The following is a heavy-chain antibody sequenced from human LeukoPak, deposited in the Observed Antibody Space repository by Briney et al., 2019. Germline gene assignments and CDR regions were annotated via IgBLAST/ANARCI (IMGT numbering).Heavy chain of an antibody. CDR2: IKQDGSEK. D-gene: IGHD3-22*01. CDR1: GFTFSSYW. Sequence: RGSLRLACAASGFTFSSYWMSWVRQAPGKGLEWVANIKQDGSEKYYVDSVKGRFTISRDNAKNSLYLQMNSLRAEDTAVYYCAGDSVHGYYDSSGYSTLFDYWGQGTLVTVSS. J-gene: IGHJ4*02. CDR3: AGDSVHGYYDSSGYSTLFDY. V-gene: IGHV3-7*01.